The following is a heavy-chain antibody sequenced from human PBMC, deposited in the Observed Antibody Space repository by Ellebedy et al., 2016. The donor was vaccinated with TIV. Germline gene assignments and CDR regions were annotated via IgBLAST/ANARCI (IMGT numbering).Heavy chain of an antibody. CDR1: GGSFSGYY. Sequence: SETLSLXCAVYGGSFSGYYWSWIRQPPGKGLEWIGEINHSGSTNYNPSLKSRVTISVDTSKNQFSLKLSSVTAADTAVYYCASGVITYCGGDCYWGAFDIWGQGTMVTVSS. J-gene: IGHJ3*02. CDR2: INHSGST. V-gene: IGHV4-34*01. D-gene: IGHD2-21*02. CDR3: ASGVITYCGGDCYWGAFDI.